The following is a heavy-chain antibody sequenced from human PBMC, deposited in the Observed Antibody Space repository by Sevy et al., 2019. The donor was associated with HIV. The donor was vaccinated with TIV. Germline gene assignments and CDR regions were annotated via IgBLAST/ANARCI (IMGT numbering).Heavy chain of an antibody. J-gene: IGHJ2*01. V-gene: IGHV3-21*01. Sequence: GSLRLSCAASGFTFSSYRMNWVRQAPGKGLEWVSSVSSSSSFIYYADSVKGRFTNSRDNAKNSLYLQMNSLRAEDTAVYYCARDPADGWYFDLWGRGTLVTVSS. CDR1: GFTFSSYR. CDR3: ARDPADGWYFDL. CDR2: VSSSSSFI.